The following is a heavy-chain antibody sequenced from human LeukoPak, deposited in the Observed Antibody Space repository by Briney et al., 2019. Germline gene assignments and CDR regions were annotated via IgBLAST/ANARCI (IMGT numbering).Heavy chain of an antibody. CDR3: ARGAPSGSGNYLDF. J-gene: IGHJ4*02. D-gene: IGHD3-10*01. Sequence: GESLKISCKVSGYTFTSYWIGWVRQMPGKGLEWMGLIYPGDSDTRYSPSFQGQVTISADKSISTAFLQWSSLKASDTAMYHCARGAPSGSGNYLDFWGQGTLVTVSS. CDR1: GYTFTSYW. CDR2: IYPGDSDT. V-gene: IGHV5-51*01.